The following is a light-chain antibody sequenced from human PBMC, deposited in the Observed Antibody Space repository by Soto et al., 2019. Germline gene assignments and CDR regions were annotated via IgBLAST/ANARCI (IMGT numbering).Light chain of an antibody. Sequence: DIQMPQSPPSLSASVGDRVTITCRASQSISSYLNWYQQKPGKAPKLLIYAASSLQSGVPSRFSGSGSGTDFTLTISSLQPEDFATYYCQQSSSTPSTFGQRTNVDNK. CDR1: QSISSY. V-gene: IGKV1-39*01. CDR3: QQSSSTPST. CDR2: AAS. J-gene: IGKJ1*01.